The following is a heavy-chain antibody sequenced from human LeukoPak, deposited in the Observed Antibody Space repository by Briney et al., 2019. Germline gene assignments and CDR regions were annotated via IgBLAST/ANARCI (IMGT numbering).Heavy chain of an antibody. CDR3: ARRAGSSLAHWFDP. CDR1: AGSVSSSLFF. V-gene: IGHV4-39*01. Sequence: KTSETLSLTCTVSAGSVSSSLFFWAWFRQPPGKGLEWIGSVNYNGDTYYNAPLRSRVTISLDTSKNYFSLRLNSVIAADTAVYFCARRAGSSLAHWFDPWGQGTLVTVSS. D-gene: IGHD1-26*01. CDR2: VNYNGDT. J-gene: IGHJ5*02.